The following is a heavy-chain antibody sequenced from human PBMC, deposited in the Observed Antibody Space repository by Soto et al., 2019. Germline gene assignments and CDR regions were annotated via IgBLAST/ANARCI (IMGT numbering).Heavy chain of an antibody. D-gene: IGHD1-1*01. V-gene: IGHV1-2*04. CDR3: ARARPGLEGWFDP. CDR2: INPNSGGT. J-gene: IGHJ5*02. CDR1: GYTFTGYY. Sequence: ASVKVSCKASGYTFTGYYMHWVRQAPGQGLEWMGWINPNSGGTNYAQRFQGWVTMTRDTSISTAYMELGRLGSDDTAVYYWARARPGLEGWFDPWGQGTLVTVSS.